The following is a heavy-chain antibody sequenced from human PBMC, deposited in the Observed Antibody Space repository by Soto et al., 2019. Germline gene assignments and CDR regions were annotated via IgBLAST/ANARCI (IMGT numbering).Heavy chain of an antibody. CDR2: IFYSGST. J-gene: IGHJ5*01. V-gene: IGHV4-59*01. Sequence: QVQLQESGPGLVKPSETLSLTCTVSGGSISSYYWSWIRQPPGKGLEWIAFIFYSGSTSYNPSLKSRVTISIDTSEYQFSLKLHSVTAADTAVYYCASMIGDPVLSFDSWGQGTLVAVSS. CDR1: GGSISSYY. D-gene: IGHD3-10*02. CDR3: ASMIGDPVLSFDS.